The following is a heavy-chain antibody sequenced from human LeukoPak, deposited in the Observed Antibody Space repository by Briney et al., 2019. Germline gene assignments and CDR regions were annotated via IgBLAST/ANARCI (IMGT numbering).Heavy chain of an antibody. J-gene: IGHJ4*01. V-gene: IGHV3-23*01. CDR3: AKVSAVTRGHFDY. CDR1: GFTFSSYA. Sequence: GGSLRLSCAASGFTFSSYAMSWVRQAPGKGLEWVSAISGSDGSTYYADSVKGRFTISRDNSKDTLYLQINSLRAEDTAVYYRAKVSAVTRGHFDYWGHGNLVTVSS. CDR2: ISGSDGST. D-gene: IGHD3-10*01.